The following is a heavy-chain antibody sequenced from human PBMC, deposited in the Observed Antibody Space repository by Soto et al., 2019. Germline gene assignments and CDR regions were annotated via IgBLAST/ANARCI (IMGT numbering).Heavy chain of an antibody. CDR2: ISSSGGTT. CDR1: GFMFSSYE. Sequence: EVQLMKSGGGLVQPGGSLRLACAASGFMFSSYEMNWVRQAPGKGLEWISHISSSGGTTYYTDSVKGRFTASRDNARNLVDLQMYTVKDDGTALYYCARGYTGGWSRGGYFDFWGQGNLVTVSS. V-gene: IGHV3-48*03. CDR3: ARGYTGGWSRGGYFDF. J-gene: IGHJ4*02. D-gene: IGHD6-19*01.